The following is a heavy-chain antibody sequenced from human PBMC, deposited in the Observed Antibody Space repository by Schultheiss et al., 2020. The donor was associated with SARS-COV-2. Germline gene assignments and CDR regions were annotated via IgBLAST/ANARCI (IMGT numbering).Heavy chain of an antibody. CDR1: GFIFSSYG. CDR3: ARDTEAYTPVFDYYYYGMDV. V-gene: IGHV3-33*01. J-gene: IGHJ6*02. CDR2: IWYDGSNK. Sequence: GESLKISCAASGFIFSSYGMHWVRQAPGKGLEWVAVIWYDGSNKYYADSVKGRFTISRDNSKNTLYLQMNSLRAEDTAVYYCARDTEAYTPVFDYYYYGMDVWGQGTTVTVSS. D-gene: IGHD1-14*01.